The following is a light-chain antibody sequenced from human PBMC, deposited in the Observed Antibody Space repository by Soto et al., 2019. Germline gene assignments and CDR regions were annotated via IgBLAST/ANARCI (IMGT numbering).Light chain of an antibody. J-gene: IGKJ4*01. CDR2: DAS. V-gene: IGKV1-33*01. CDR3: QQYEYLPLT. CDR1: QDITYF. Sequence: DIQMTQSPSSLSASVGDRVTITCQASQDITYFLNWYQHKPAKAPRLLIYDASVLEPGVSSRFSGSGSGTEFTFTISNLQPDDFATYYCQQYEYLPLTVGGGTKVDFK.